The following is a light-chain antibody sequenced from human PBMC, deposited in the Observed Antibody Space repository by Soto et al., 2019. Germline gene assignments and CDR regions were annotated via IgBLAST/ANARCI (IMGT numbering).Light chain of an antibody. J-gene: IGKJ2*01. CDR2: GVS. CDR3: QQYDNWPPLT. V-gene: IGKV3-20*01. Sequence: ELVLTQSPVALSLSSGERATLSCRASQSVSSTLLTWYQQKPGQAPRLLIYGVSSRATGIPDRFSGSGSGTDFTLTISRVEPEDFAVYFCQQYDNWPPLTFGQGTKLEIK. CDR1: QSVSSTL.